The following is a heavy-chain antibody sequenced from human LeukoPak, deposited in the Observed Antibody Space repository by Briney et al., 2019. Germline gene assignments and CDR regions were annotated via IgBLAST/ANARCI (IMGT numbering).Heavy chain of an antibody. J-gene: IGHJ4*02. CDR2: ITASSTAI. D-gene: IGHD3-9*01. V-gene: IGHV3-21*01. Sequence: GGSLRLSCAASGFTSNTYTMNWVRQAPGKGLEWVSSITASSTAIYSADSVKGRFTISRDNAKNFLYLQMNSLRAEDTAVYYCARTYYDILTGYNPYFDYWGQGILVTVSS. CDR3: ARTYYDILTGYNPYFDY. CDR1: GFTSNTYT.